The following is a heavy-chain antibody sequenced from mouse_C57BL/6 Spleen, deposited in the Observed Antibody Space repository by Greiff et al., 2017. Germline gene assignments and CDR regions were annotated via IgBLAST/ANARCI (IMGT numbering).Heavy chain of an antibody. Sequence: EVQLVESEGGLVQPGSSMKLSCTASGFTFSDYYMAWVRQVPEKGLEWVANIYSDGSSTYYLDPLKSRFIISRDNAKNILYLQMSRLKSEDTAAYYCAIDRYYDGSSWYFDVWGTGTTVTVSS. V-gene: IGHV5-16*01. J-gene: IGHJ1*03. CDR2: IYSDGSST. CDR1: GFTFSDYY. D-gene: IGHD1-1*01. CDR3: AIDRYYDGSSWYFDV.